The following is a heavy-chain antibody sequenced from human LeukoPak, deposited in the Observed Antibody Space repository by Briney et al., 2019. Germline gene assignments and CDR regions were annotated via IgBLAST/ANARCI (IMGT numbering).Heavy chain of an antibody. CDR1: GFTFSSYA. V-gene: IGHV3-23*01. J-gene: IGHJ5*02. CDR2: ISDSGGST. D-gene: IGHD3-22*01. Sequence: QSGGSLRLSCAASGFTFSSYAMSWVRQAPGKGLEWVSTISDSGGSTYYADSLKGRFTISRDNYKNTLYLQMNSLRAEDTAVYYCAKVDYYDSSGNYPNWFDHWGQGTLVTVSS. CDR3: AKVDYYDSSGNYPNWFDH.